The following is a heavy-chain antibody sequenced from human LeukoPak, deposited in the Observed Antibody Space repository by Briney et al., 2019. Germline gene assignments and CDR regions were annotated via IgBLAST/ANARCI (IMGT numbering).Heavy chain of an antibody. J-gene: IGHJ6*03. CDR1: GYTFTSYG. CDR2: ISAYNGNT. V-gene: IGHV1-18*01. Sequence: ASVKVSCKASGYTFTSYGISWVRQAPGQGLEWMGWISAYNGNTNYAQKLQGRVTMTTDTSTSTAYMELRSLRSDDTAVYYCARSPPTYYYGSSTTYYYYMDVWGKGTTVTISS. D-gene: IGHD3-10*01. CDR3: ARSPPTYYYGSSTTYYYYMDV.